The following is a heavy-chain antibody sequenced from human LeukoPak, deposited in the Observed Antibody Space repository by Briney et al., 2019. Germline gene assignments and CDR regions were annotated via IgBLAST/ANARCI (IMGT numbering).Heavy chain of an antibody. V-gene: IGHV1-69*13. J-gene: IGHJ4*02. Sequence: SVKVSCXASGGTFSSYAISWVRQAPGQGLEWMGGIIPIFGTANYAQKFQGRVTITADESTSTAYMELSSLRSEDTAVYYCARDPGYCSSTSCYPYYFDYWGQGTLVTVSS. D-gene: IGHD2-2*01. CDR3: ARDPGYCSSTSCYPYYFDY. CDR2: IIPIFGTA. CDR1: GGTFSSYA.